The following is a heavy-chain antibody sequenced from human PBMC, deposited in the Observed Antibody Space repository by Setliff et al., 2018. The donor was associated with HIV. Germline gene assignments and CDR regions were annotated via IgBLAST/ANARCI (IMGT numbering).Heavy chain of an antibody. Sequence: SETLSLTCTVSGGYMSGYYWSWIRQPPGKGLEWIGYIYIDGTPNYNPSLKSRLNMSVDTSNYQISLKLTAVTAADTAVYYCAREFSERSPNPDHYYYYMDVWGKGTTVTVSS. CDR3: AREFSERSPNPDHYYYYMDV. CDR1: GGYMSGYY. D-gene: IGHD6-19*01. CDR2: IYIDGTP. V-gene: IGHV4-59*01. J-gene: IGHJ6*03.